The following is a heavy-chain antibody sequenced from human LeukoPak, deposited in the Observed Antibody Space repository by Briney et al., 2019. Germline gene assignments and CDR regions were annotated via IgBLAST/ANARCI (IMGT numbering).Heavy chain of an antibody. D-gene: IGHD2-21*02. CDR3: AREDPVVTALDP. CDR1: GYTFTSYG. Sequence: ASVKVSCKASGYTFTSYGISWVRQAPGQGLEWMGWISAYNGNTNYAQKLQGRVTMTTDTSTSTVYMELSSLRSEDTAVYYCAREDPVVTALDPWGQGTLVTVSS. CDR2: ISAYNGNT. J-gene: IGHJ5*02. V-gene: IGHV1-18*01.